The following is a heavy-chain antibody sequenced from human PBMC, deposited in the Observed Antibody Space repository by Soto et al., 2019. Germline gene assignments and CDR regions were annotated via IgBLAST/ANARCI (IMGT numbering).Heavy chain of an antibody. Sequence: PSETLSLTCTVSGGSISSGGYYWSWIRQHPGKGLEWIGHIYYSGSTYYNPSLKSRVTISVDTSKNQFSLKLSSVTAADTAVYYCARETYYYDSSGYYSYFDYWGQGTLVTVSS. CDR3: ARETYYYDSSGYYSYFDY. CDR1: GGSISSGGYY. D-gene: IGHD3-22*01. J-gene: IGHJ4*02. V-gene: IGHV4-31*03. CDR2: IYYSGST.